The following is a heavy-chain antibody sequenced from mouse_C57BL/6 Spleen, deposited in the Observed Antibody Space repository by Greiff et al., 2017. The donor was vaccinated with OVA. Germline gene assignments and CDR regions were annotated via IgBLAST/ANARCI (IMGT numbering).Heavy chain of an antibody. J-gene: IGHJ4*01. CDR3: ARGGYEEYAMDY. CDR1: GYTFTSYW. D-gene: IGHD3-1*01. Sequence: QVQLQQPGAELVKPGASVKLSCKASGYTFTSYWMHWVKQRPGQGLEWIGMIHPNSGSTNYNEKFKSKATLTVDKSSSTAYMQLSSLTSEDSAVYYCARGGYEEYAMDYWGQGTSVTVSS. V-gene: IGHV1-64*01. CDR2: IHPNSGST.